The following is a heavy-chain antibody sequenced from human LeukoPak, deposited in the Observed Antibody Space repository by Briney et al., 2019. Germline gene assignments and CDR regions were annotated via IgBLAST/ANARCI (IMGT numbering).Heavy chain of an antibody. J-gene: IGHJ4*02. CDR1: GFTFSSYW. CDR2: ISGSGGST. Sequence: GGSLRLSCAASGFTFSSYWMSWDRQAAGKGLEWVSAISGSGGSTYYADSVRGRFTISRDNSKNTLYLQMNSLKTEDTAVYYCTTGAGLLDYWGQGTLVTVSS. CDR3: TTGAGLLDY. V-gene: IGHV3-23*01. D-gene: IGHD6-19*01.